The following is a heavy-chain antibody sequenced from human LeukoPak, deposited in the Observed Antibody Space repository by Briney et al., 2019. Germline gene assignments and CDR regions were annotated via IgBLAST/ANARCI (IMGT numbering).Heavy chain of an antibody. CDR1: GGSISSYY. J-gene: IGHJ4*02. CDR2: IYYSGGT. CDR3: ARGGRLGELSPPAY. Sequence: PSETLSLTCTVSGGSISSYYWSWIRQPPGEGLEWIGYIYYSGGTNYNPSLKSRVTISVDASKNQFSLKLSPVTAADTAVYYCARGGRLGELSPPAYSGQGTLVTVSS. V-gene: IGHV4-59*01. D-gene: IGHD3-16*02.